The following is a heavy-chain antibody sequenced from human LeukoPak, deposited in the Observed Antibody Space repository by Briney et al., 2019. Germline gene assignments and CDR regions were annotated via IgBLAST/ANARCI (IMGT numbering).Heavy chain of an antibody. D-gene: IGHD3-9*01. Sequence: APVKVSCKASVYTFTSYYMHSVRQAPGQGLEWMGVINPIGGSTTDAQKFRGRLTMTRATCTSTVYMELSSLRSEDTAVYYCARGSRPVYNLLTGKRYFDYWGQGTLLTVSS. CDR2: INPIGGST. V-gene: IGHV1-46*01. CDR1: VYTFTSYY. CDR3: ARGSRPVYNLLTGKRYFDY. J-gene: IGHJ4*02.